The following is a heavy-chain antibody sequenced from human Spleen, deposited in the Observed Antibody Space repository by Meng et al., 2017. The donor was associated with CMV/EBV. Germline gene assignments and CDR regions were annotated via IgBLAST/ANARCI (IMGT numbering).Heavy chain of an antibody. Sequence: LACTVSGGSISTGGYYWSWIRQELGKGLEWIGYISNSGTTFYNPSLKSRVTISVDTSKTQFSLKLTSVTAADTAVYYCARGTNYFDSWSQGTLVTVSS. CDR3: ARGTNYFDS. V-gene: IGHV4-31*03. CDR2: ISNSGTT. D-gene: IGHD1-1*01. J-gene: IGHJ4*01. CDR1: GGSISTGGYY.